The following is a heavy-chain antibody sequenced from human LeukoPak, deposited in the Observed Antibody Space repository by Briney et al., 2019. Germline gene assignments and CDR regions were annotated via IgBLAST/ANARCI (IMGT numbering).Heavy chain of an antibody. J-gene: IGHJ6*03. CDR2: ISYDGSNK. V-gene: IGHV3-30*04. CDR3: AKDRYYYDSSGYSPDYYYYMDV. CDR1: GFTFSSYA. Sequence: GGSLRLSCAASGFTFSSYAMHWVRQAPGKGLEWVAVISYDGSNKYYADSVKGRFTISRDNSKNTLYLQMNSLRAEDTAVYYCAKDRYYYDSSGYSPDYYYYMDVWGKGTTVTVSS. D-gene: IGHD3-22*01.